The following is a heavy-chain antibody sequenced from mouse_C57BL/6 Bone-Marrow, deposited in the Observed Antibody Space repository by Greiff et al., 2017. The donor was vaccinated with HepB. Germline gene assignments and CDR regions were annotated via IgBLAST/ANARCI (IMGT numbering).Heavy chain of an antibody. D-gene: IGHD1-1*01. J-gene: IGHJ3*01. Sequence: DVHLVESGGGLVKPGGSLKLSCAASGFTFSSYAMSWVRQTPEKRLEWVATISDGGSYTYYPDNVKGRFTISRDNAKNNLYLQMSHLKSEDTAMYYCARGATVVDFAYWGQGTLVTVSA. V-gene: IGHV5-4*01. CDR2: ISDGGSYT. CDR1: GFTFSSYA. CDR3: ARGATVVDFAY.